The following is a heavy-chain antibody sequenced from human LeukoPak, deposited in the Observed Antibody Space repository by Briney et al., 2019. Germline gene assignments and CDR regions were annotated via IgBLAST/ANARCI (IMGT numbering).Heavy chain of an antibody. CDR3: ATRGGYDYES. CDR1: GFTFSTYW. J-gene: IGHJ4*02. V-gene: IGHV3-23*01. CDR2: ISGSGGST. Sequence: PGGSLRLSCAASGFTFSTYWMHWVRQAPGKGLEWVSAISGSGGSTYYADSVKGRFTISRDNSKNTLYLQMNSLRAEDTAVYYCATRGGYDYESWGQGTLVTVSS. D-gene: IGHD5-12*01.